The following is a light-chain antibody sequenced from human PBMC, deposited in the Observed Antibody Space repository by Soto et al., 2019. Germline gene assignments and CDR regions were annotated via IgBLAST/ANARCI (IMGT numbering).Light chain of an antibody. CDR3: CSYAGSYTYV. V-gene: IGLV2-11*01. J-gene: IGLJ1*01. Sequence: SALPKPRSVSGSPGQSVTISCPGTSSDVGGYNYVSWYQQHPGKAPKLMIYDVSKRPSGVPDRFSGSKSGSTASLTISGLQAEDEADYYCCSYAGSYTYVFGTGTKVTVL. CDR2: DVS. CDR1: SSDVGGYNY.